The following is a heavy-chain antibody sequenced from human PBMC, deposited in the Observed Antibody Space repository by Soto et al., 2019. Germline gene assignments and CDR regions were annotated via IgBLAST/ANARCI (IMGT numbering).Heavy chain of an antibody. D-gene: IGHD3-16*01. CDR3: ARDLGGYASH. CDR2: INTDGSTT. J-gene: IGHJ4*02. V-gene: IGHV3-74*01. CDR1: GFTFSNYW. Sequence: EVQLVESGGGLVQPGGSLRLSCAASGFTFSNYWMHWVREAPGKGPVWVSRINTDGSTTNYADSVKGRLTISRDNAKNTLYLQTNSLGAEDTAVYYCARDLGGYASHWGQGTLVTVSS.